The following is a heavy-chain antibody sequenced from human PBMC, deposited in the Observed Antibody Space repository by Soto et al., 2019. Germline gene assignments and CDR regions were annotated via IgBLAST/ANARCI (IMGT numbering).Heavy chain of an antibody. CDR2: INHSGST. CDR3: AGEPAWIQLWLRLDY. D-gene: IGHD5-18*01. CDR1: GGAFSGYY. J-gene: IGHJ4*02. V-gene: IGHV4-34*01. Sequence: PSETLSLTCAVYGGAFSGYYWSWIRQPPGKGLEWIGEINHSGSTNYNPSLKSRVTISVDTSKNQFSLKLSPVTAADTAVYYCAGEPAWIQLWLRLDYWGQGTLVTVS.